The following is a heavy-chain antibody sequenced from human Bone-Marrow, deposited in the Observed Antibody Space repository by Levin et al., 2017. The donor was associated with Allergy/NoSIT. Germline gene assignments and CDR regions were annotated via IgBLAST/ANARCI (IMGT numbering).Heavy chain of an antibody. D-gene: IGHD1-1*01. CDR3: AKYGAHTTDY. CDR1: GFTFSKYW. Sequence: GASVKVSCAASGFTFSKYWMGWVRQAPGKGLEWLATIKEDGSDKFYVDPVKGRFTISRDNAKNSLFLQMNSLTAEDTAVYYCAKYGAHTTDYWGQGTLVTVSS. CDR2: IKEDGSDK. V-gene: IGHV3-7*01. J-gene: IGHJ4*02.